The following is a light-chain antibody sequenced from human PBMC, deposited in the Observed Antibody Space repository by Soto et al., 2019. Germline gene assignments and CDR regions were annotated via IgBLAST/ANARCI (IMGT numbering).Light chain of an antibody. CDR3: AAWDDTLDGYF. Sequence: QSVLTQPPSVSEAPRQRVTISCSGGSSNIGNNAVSWYQQLPGEAPKLLIFHDDLLPSGVSDRFSGSKSGTSASLAISGLQSEDEADYYCAAWDDTLDGYFFGSGTKLTVL. J-gene: IGLJ1*01. V-gene: IGLV1-36*01. CDR2: HDD. CDR1: SSNIGNNA.